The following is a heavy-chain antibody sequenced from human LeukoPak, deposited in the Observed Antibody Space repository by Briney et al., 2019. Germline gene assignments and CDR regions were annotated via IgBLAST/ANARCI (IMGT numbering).Heavy chain of an antibody. J-gene: IGHJ4*02. CDR1: GGSISSYY. CDR3: ARQGPVAGHFDY. CDR2: IYYSGST. Sequence: ETSETLSLTCTVSGGSISSYYWSWIRQPPGKGLEWIGYIYYSGSTNYNPSLKSRVTISVDTSKNQFSLKPSSVTAADTAVYYCARQGPVAGHFDYWGQGTLVTVSS. D-gene: IGHD6-19*01. V-gene: IGHV4-59*08.